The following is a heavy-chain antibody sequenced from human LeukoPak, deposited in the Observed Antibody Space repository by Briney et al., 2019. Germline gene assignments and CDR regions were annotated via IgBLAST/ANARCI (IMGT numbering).Heavy chain of an antibody. V-gene: IGHV3-64*01. CDR3: AKVVGYGSGWYYEY. D-gene: IGHD6-19*01. J-gene: IGHJ4*02. CDR2: ITRDGGST. CDR1: GFTFSRYA. Sequence: GGSLRLSCAASGFTFSRYAMHWVRQAPGKGLEYVSAITRDGGSTFYANSVNGRFTISRDNSKNTQYLQMGSLRTDDMAMYYCAKVVGYGSGWYYEYWGQGTLVTVSS.